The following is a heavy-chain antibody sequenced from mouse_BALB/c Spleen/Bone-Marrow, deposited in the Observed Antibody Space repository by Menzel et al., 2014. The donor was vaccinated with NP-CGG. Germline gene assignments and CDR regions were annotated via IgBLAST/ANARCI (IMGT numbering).Heavy chain of an antibody. CDR2: ISNGGGNT. D-gene: IGHD4-1*01. CDR1: GFTFSSYT. CDR3: ARRDGTYYFDY. V-gene: IGHV5-12-2*01. Sequence: EVQGVESGGGLVQPGGSLKLSCAASGFTFSSYTMSWVRLTPEKRLEWVAYISNGGGNTYYADPVKGRFTISRDNAKNTLYLQMSSLKSEDTALYYCARRDGTYYFDYWGQGTTLTISS. J-gene: IGHJ2*01.